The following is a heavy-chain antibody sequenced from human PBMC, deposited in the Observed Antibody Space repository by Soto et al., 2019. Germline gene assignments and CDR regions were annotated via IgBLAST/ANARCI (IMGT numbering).Heavy chain of an antibody. Sequence: SETLSLTCTVSGGSISSGGYYWSWIRQHPGKGLEWIGYIYYSGSTYYNPSLKSRVTISVDTSKNQFSLKLSSVTAADTAVYYCARDGCTNGVCYISDPWGQGTLVTVPS. D-gene: IGHD2-8*01. CDR1: GGSISSGGYY. J-gene: IGHJ5*02. CDR3: ARDGCTNGVCYISDP. CDR2: IYYSGST. V-gene: IGHV4-31*03.